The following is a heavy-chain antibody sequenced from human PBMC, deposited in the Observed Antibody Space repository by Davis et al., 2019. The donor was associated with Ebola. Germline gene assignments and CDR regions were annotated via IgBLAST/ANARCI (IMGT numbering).Heavy chain of an antibody. V-gene: IGHV3-23*01. CDR3: AKLVALDFDL. Sequence: DSVKGRFTISRDNSKNTLYLQMNSLRAEDTAVYYCAKLVALDFDLWGRGTLVTVSS. J-gene: IGHJ2*01. D-gene: IGHD2-15*01.